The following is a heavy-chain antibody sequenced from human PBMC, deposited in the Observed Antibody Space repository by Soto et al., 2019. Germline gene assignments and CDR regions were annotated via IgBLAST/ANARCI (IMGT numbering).Heavy chain of an antibody. D-gene: IGHD5-18*01. CDR3: ATSVNSAMAFDY. CDR2: INPNGGST. J-gene: IGHJ4*02. Sequence: QVQLVQFGAEVEKPGASVKVSCKASGYTFTHYYIHWVRQAPGQGLEWMGIINPNGGSTTYAQKFRAGFTMTRDTSTSTVYMELISLRSEDSAVYYCATSVNSAMAFDYWGQGTLVTVSS. V-gene: IGHV1-46*01. CDR1: GYTFTHYY.